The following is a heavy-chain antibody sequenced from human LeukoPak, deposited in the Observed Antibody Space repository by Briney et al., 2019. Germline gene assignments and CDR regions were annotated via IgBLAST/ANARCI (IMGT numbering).Heavy chain of an antibody. J-gene: IGHJ4*02. V-gene: IGHV3-9*01. D-gene: IGHD2-21*01. CDR3: AKVGEVSLDS. CDR1: GFRFDSYA. CDR2: ISYNSGSI. Sequence: GGSLRLSCAASGFRFDSYAMHWVRRPPGKGLEWVSGISYNSGSIGYEDSVKGRFTVSRDNAKSSLILQMNSLRPEDTAVYFCAKVGEVSLDSWGQGTLVTVSS.